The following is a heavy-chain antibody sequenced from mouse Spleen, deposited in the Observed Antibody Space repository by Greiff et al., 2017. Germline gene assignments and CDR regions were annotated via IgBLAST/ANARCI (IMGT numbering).Heavy chain of an antibody. J-gene: IGHJ2*01. D-gene: IGHD2-3*01. CDR2: ISSGGSYT. CDR3: ARLPIYDGYYGY. V-gene: IGHV5-9-1*01. CDR1: GFTFSSYA. Sequence: EVKLVESGGGLVKPGGSLKLSCAASGFTFSSYAMSWVRQTPVQRLEWVATISSGGSYTYYPDSVKGRFTISRDNAKNTLYLQMSRLRSEDTAMYYCARLPIYDGYYGYWGQGTTLTVSS.